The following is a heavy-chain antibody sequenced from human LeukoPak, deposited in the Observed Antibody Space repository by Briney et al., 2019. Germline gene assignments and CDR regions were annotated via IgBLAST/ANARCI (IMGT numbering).Heavy chain of an antibody. CDR1: EFSVGSNY. V-gene: IGHV3-7*01. J-gene: IGHJ4*02. Sequence: GGSLRLSCAASEFSVGSNYMTWVRQAPGKGLEWVANIKKDGSEKYYVDSVKGRFTISRDNAKNSLYLQMNSLRAEDTAVYYCAKYDSWSGYAFGNWGQGNLVIVSS. CDR2: IKKDGSEK. CDR3: AKYDSWSGYAFGN. D-gene: IGHD3-3*01.